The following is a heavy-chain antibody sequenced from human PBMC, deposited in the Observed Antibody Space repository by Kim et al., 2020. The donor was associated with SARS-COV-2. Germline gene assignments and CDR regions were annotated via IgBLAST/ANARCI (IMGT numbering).Heavy chain of an antibody. V-gene: IGHV3-21*01. D-gene: IGHD3-9*01. CDR2: ISGSSSHI. CDR1: GFTFSTYD. CDR3: ASRSPPARYNGMDV. Sequence: GGSLRLSCAASGFTFSTYDMNWVRQAPGKGLEWVSSISGSSSHIYYADSVKGRFTVSRDNAKTSLYLQMNSLRAEDTAVYYCASRSPPARYNGMDVWGQGTTLPVSS. J-gene: IGHJ6*02.